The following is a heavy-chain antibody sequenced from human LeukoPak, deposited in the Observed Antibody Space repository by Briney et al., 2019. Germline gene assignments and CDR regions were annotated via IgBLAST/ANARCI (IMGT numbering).Heavy chain of an antibody. Sequence: GGSLRLSCAASGFTFSSYGMHWVRQAPGKGLEWVALIWYDGSNKYYTDSVRGRLTISRDNSKNTLYLQMNSLRAEDTAIYYCAREGPRGNSQFDYWGQGTLVTVSS. J-gene: IGHJ4*02. CDR2: IWYDGSNK. D-gene: IGHD2/OR15-2a*01. CDR3: AREGPRGNSQFDY. CDR1: GFTFSSYG. V-gene: IGHV3-33*01.